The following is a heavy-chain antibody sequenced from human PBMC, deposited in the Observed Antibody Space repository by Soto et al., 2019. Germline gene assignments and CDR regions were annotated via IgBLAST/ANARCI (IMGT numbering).Heavy chain of an antibody. CDR2: IIPIFGTA. CDR1: GVTVSSYA. J-gene: IGHJ3*02. CDR3: AMDGVGMIVVVGGAFDI. V-gene: IGHV1-69*01. D-gene: IGHD3-22*01. Sequence: KVCCTSSGVTVSSYAISWARQAPGQGLEWMGGIIPIFGTANYAQKFQGRVTITADESTSTAYMDLSSQSAQDTAVYDCAMDGVGMIVVVGGAFDIWGQGTMVTVSS.